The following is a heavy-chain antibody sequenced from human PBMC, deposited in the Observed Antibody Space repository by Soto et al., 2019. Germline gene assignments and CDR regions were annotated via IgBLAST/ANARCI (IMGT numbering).Heavy chain of an antibody. V-gene: IGHV1-3*01. CDR1: GXXXXNXX. CDR2: INAGKGDT. D-gene: IGHD1-7*01. J-gene: IGHJ4*02. CDR3: ARNILGGTTDY. Sequence: ASGXXXXNXXIXXXXQAPGQGLEWMGWINAGKGDTKYPQRFQGRVTITRDTSASTAYMELSSLRSEDTAVYYCARNILGGTTDYWGPGTLVTVSS.